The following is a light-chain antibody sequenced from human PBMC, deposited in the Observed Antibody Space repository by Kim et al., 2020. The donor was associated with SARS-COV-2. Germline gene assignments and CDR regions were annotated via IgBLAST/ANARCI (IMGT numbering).Light chain of an antibody. CDR3: QAWDGSTVV. CDR2: YDS. V-gene: IGLV3-1*01. Sequence: SYELTQPPSVSVSAGQTASITCSGDRLGDKYASWYQRKPGQSPVLVIYYDSKRPSGIPERFSGSNSGNTATLTISGTQAMDEADYYCQAWDGSTVVFGGGTQLTVL. CDR1: RLGDKY. J-gene: IGLJ2*01.